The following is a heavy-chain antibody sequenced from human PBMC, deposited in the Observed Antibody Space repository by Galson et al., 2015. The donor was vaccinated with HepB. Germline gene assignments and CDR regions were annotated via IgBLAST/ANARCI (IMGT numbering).Heavy chain of an antibody. J-gene: IGHJ4*02. D-gene: IGHD3-22*01. V-gene: IGHV3-30-3*01. CDR1: GFTFSSYA. CDR3: AREEVDYYDSSGYYNY. Sequence: SLRLSCAASGFTFSSYAMHWVRQAPGKGLEWVAVISYDGSNKYYADSVKGRFTISRDNSKNTLYLQMNSLRAEDTAVYYCAREEVDYYDSSGYYNYWGQGTLVTVSS. CDR2: ISYDGSNK.